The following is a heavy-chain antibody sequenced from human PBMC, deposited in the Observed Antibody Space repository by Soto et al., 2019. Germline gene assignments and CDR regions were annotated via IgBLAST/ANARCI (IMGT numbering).Heavy chain of an antibody. Sequence: QVQLVESGGGVVQPGRSLRLSCAASGFTFSSYGMHWVRQRPGKGLEWVALIWYDGSNKYYGDSVKGRFTISRDNSKNALDLQMNSLRAEDTAVYYCARDGGGLVDFDYWGQGALVTVSS. CDR2: IWYDGSNK. CDR1: GFTFSSYG. J-gene: IGHJ4*02. V-gene: IGHV3-33*01. D-gene: IGHD2-15*01. CDR3: ARDGGGLVDFDY.